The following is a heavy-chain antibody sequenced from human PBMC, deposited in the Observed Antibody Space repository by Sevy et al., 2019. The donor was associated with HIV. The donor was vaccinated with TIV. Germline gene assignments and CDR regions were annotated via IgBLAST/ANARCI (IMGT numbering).Heavy chain of an antibody. CDR3: AKDREKYSYYYYYMDV. CDR1: GFTFDDYA. Sequence: GGSLRLSCAASGFTFDDYAMHWVRQAPGTGLEWVSLINWDGSSTYYADSVKGRFTISRDNSKNSLYLQMNSLRDEDTALYYCAKDREKYSYYYYYMDVWGKRTTVTVSS. CDR2: INWDGSST. J-gene: IGHJ6*03. V-gene: IGHV3-43D*04. D-gene: IGHD1-26*01.